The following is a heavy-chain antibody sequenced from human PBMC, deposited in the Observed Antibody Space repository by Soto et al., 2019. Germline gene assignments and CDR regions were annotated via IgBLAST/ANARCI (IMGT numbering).Heavy chain of an antibody. J-gene: IGHJ4*02. CDR1: GGTFSSYT. D-gene: IGHD1-26*01. Sequence: QVQLVQSGAEVKKPGSSVRVSCKASGGTFSSYTISWVRQAPGQGLEWMGRIIPILGIANYAQKFQGRVTITADKSTSTAYMELSSLRSEDTAVYHCARGVGARGYYFDYWGQGTLVTVS. CDR3: ARGVGARGYYFDY. V-gene: IGHV1-69*02. CDR2: IIPILGIA.